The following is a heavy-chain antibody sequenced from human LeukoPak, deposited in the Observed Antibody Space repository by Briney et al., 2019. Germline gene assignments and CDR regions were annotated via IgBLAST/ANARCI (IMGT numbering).Heavy chain of an antibody. CDR1: GGSISSSSYY. CDR3: ARGPGGVRLWFGEHPTHDY. J-gene: IGHJ4*02. Sequence: SETLSLTCTVSGGSISSSSYYWGWIRQPPGKGLEWIGSIYYSGSTYYNPSLKSRVTISVDTSKNQFSLKLSSVTAADTAVYYCARGPGGVRLWFGEHPTHDYWGQGTLVTVSS. V-gene: IGHV4-39*07. CDR2: IYYSGST. D-gene: IGHD3-10*01.